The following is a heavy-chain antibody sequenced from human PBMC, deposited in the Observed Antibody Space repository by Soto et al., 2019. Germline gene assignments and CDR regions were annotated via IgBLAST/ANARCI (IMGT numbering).Heavy chain of an antibody. J-gene: IGHJ6*02. V-gene: IGHV4-39*01. Sequence: SETLSLTCTVYGGSLSSSSYYWGWIRQPPGKGLEWIGSIYYSGSTYYNPSLKSRVTISVDTSKNQFSLKLSSVTAADTAVYYCARHPSGMDVWGQGTTVTVSS. CDR1: GGSLSSSSYY. CDR2: IYYSGST. CDR3: ARHPSGMDV.